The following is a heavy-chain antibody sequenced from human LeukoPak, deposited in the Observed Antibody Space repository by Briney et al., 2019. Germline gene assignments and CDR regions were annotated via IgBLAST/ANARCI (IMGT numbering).Heavy chain of an antibody. J-gene: IGHJ3*02. CDR2: IYTSGST. CDR1: GGSISSYY. Sequence: SETLSLTCTVSGGSISSYYWNWIRQPAGKGLEWIGRIYTSGSTNYNPSLKSRVTMSVDTSKNQFSLKLSSVTAADTAVYYCAMTGITVSGGFDIWGQGTMVTVSS. CDR3: AMTGITVSGGFDI. V-gene: IGHV4-4*07. D-gene: IGHD6-19*01.